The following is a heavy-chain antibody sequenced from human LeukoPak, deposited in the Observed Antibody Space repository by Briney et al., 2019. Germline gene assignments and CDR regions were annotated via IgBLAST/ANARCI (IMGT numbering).Heavy chain of an antibody. CDR1: GFTFDDYA. V-gene: IGHV3-9*01. CDR2: ISWNSGSI. Sequence: GGSLRLSCAASGFTFDDYAMHWVRQAPGKGLEWVSGISWNSGSIGYADSVKGRFTISRDNAKNSLYLQMNSLRAEDTALYYCAKDGNLCSSGWSGDYFDYWGQGTLVTVSS. D-gene: IGHD6-19*01. J-gene: IGHJ4*02. CDR3: AKDGNLCSSGWSGDYFDY.